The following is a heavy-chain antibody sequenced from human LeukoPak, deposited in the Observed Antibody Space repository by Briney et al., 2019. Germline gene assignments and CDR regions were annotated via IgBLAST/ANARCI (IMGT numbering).Heavy chain of an antibody. CDR2: MNPNSGNT. CDR1: GYTFTSYD. V-gene: IGHV1-8*03. Sequence: ASVKVSCKASGYTFTSYDINWVRQATGQGLEWMGWMNPNSGNTGYAQKFQGRVTITRNTSISTAYMELSSLRAEDTAVYYCAKDPMWWGRHAFDIWGQGTMVTVSS. D-gene: IGHD2-21*02. CDR3: AKDPMWWGRHAFDI. J-gene: IGHJ3*02.